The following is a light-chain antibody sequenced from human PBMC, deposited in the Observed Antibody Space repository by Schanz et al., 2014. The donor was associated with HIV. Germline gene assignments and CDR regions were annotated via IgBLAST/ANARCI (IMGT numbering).Light chain of an antibody. J-gene: IGLJ1*01. Sequence: QSLLTQPPSVSAAPGQRVTISCSGGALNLGHNFVSWYQQFPGTAPKLLIFGDNNRPSGVPDRFSGSKSGTSASLAITGLQAEDEADYYCQSYDKSLSGPYVFGGGTKLTVL. CDR3: QSYDKSLSGPYV. CDR2: GDN. CDR1: ALNLGHNF. V-gene: IGLV1-40*01.